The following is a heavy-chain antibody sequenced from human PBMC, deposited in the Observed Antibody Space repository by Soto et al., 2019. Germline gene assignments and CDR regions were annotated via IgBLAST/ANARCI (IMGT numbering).Heavy chain of an antibody. D-gene: IGHD3-22*01. V-gene: IGHV4-31*03. CDR1: GGSISSDHYY. Sequence: QVQLQESGPGLVKPSQTLSLTCTVSGGSISSDHYYWTWIRQRPGKGLEWIGYIFYSGSTYYNPSLQSRVTISVDTSKNQSSLKLSSVTAADTAVYYCARGIHDLLPDHDYYMDVWGKGTSVTVSS. CDR3: ARGIHDLLPDHDYYMDV. CDR2: IFYSGST. J-gene: IGHJ6*03.